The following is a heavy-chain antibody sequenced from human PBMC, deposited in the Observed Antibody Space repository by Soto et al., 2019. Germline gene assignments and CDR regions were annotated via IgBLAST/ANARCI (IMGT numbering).Heavy chain of an antibody. Sequence: QLQLQESGPGLVKPSETLSLTCTVSGGSISSSSYYWGWIRQPPGKGLEWIGSIYYSGSTYYNPSLKSRVTISVDTPKHQFSLKLSSVTAADTAVYYCASGCSGGSCYWGAWFDPWGQGTLVTVSS. V-gene: IGHV4-39*01. D-gene: IGHD2-15*01. CDR2: IYYSGST. CDR1: GGSISSSSYY. CDR3: ASGCSGGSCYWGAWFDP. J-gene: IGHJ5*02.